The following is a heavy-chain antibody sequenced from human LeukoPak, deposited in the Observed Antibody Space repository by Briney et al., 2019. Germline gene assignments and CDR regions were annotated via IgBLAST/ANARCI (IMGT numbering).Heavy chain of an antibody. CDR2: ISSSSSYI. Sequence: GGSLRLSCAASGFTFSSYSMNWVRQAPGKGLEWVSSISSSSSYIYYADSVKGRFTISRDNSKNTLYLQMNSLRAEDTAVYYCARDRVGATDYFDYWGQGTLVTVSS. V-gene: IGHV3-21*01. D-gene: IGHD1-26*01. CDR1: GFTFSSYS. CDR3: ARDRVGATDYFDY. J-gene: IGHJ4*02.